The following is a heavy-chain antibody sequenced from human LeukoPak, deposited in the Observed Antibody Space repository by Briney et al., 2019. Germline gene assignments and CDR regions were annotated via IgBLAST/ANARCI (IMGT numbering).Heavy chain of an antibody. CDR1: GFTFSSYS. D-gene: IGHD3-16*01. CDR3: AKDTPLCYFDY. V-gene: IGHV3-21*01. CDR2: ISSSSSYI. J-gene: IGHJ4*02. Sequence: GGSLRLSCAASGFTFSSYSMNWVRQAPGKGLEWVSSISSSSSYIYYADSVKGRFTISRDNSKNTLYLQMNSLRADDTAVYYCAKDTPLCYFDYWGQGTLVTVSS.